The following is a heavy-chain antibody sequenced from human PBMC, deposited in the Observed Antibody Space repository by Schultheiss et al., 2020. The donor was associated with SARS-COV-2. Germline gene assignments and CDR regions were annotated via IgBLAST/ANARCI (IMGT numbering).Heavy chain of an antibody. CDR3: ARVDLETALVGGLDV. Sequence: SQTLSLTCAVYGGSFSGYYWSWIRQSPGRGLEWIGYIYHSGGTRYHPSLKSRVTISLDTSKNHFFLKLTSVTAADTAVYFCARVDLETALVGGLDVWGQGSTVTVSS. J-gene: IGHJ6*02. CDR1: GGSFSGYY. V-gene: IGHV4-59*13. CDR2: IYHSGGT. D-gene: IGHD5-18*01.